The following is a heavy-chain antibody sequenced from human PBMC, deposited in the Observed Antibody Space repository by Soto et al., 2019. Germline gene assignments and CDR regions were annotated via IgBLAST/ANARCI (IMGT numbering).Heavy chain of an antibody. Sequence: GESVKISCKGSGYSFTIYWIAWVLQMPGKGLEWMGIIYPGDSNTRYSPSFQGQVTISADKSISTAYLQWSSLKASDTAMYYCARPGSSGWYVPIDYWGQGTLVTVSS. CDR2: IYPGDSNT. J-gene: IGHJ4*02. V-gene: IGHV5-51*01. CDR1: GYSFTIYW. CDR3: ARPGSSGWYVPIDY. D-gene: IGHD6-19*01.